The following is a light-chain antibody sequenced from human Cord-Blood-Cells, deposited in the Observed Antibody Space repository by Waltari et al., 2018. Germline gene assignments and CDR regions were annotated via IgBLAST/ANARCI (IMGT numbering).Light chain of an antibody. CDR1: SSDVGGYNY. CDR3: CSYAGSDTYVV. Sequence: QSALTQPRSVSGSPGPSVTLSCTGTSSDVGGYNYVSWYQQHPGKAPKLILYDVSKRRAGVPDRFSGSKSGNTASLTISGLQAEDEADYYCCSYAGSDTYVVFGGGTKLTVL. V-gene: IGLV2-11*01. J-gene: IGLJ2*01. CDR2: DVS.